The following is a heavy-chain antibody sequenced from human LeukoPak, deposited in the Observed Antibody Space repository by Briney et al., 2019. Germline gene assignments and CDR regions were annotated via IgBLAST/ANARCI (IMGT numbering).Heavy chain of an antibody. Sequence: PGGSLRLSCAASGFTFSTYAMTWVRQAPGKGLEWVSVIRSSATSTYYADSVKGRFTISRDNPKNTLYLQMNSLRAGDTAVYHCAKSGYGDRDYFDYWGQGTLVTVSS. J-gene: IGHJ4*02. V-gene: IGHV3-23*01. D-gene: IGHD4-17*01. CDR3: AKSGYGDRDYFDY. CDR1: GFTFSTYA. CDR2: IRSSATST.